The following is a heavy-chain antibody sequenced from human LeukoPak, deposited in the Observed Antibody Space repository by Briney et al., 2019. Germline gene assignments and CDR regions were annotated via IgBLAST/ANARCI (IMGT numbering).Heavy chain of an antibody. CDR3: ARGGYYYDYFDY. CDR1: DDSITMYY. V-gene: IGHV4-59*01. J-gene: IGHJ4*02. CDR2: VDHTGST. D-gene: IGHD3-22*01. Sequence: SETLSLTCSVSDDSITMYYWTWVRQPPGKGLEWIGYVDHTGSTNYNPSLKSRVTISVDTSKNQFSLKLSSVTAADTAVYYCARGGYYYDYFDYWGQGTLVTVSS.